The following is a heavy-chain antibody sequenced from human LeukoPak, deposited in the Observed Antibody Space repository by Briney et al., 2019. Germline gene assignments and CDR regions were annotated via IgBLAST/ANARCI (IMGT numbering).Heavy chain of an antibody. J-gene: IGHJ4*02. CDR2: ISYDGSNK. CDR1: GFTFSSYA. D-gene: IGHD3-22*01. CDR3: ARGGYYYDSSGYFRDFDY. Sequence: GRSLRLSCAASGFTFSSYAMHWVRQAPGKGLEWVAVISYDGSNKYYADSVKGRFTISRDNSKNTLYLQMNSLRAEDTALYYCARGGYYYDSSGYFRDFDYWGQGTLVTVSS. V-gene: IGHV3-30-3*01.